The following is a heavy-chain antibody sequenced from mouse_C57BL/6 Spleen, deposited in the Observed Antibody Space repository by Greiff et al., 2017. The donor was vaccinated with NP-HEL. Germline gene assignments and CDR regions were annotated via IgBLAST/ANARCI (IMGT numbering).Heavy chain of an antibody. J-gene: IGHJ3*01. CDR1: GYTFTEYT. Sequence: LVESGAELVKPGASVKLSCKASGYTFTEYTIHWVKQRSGQGLEWIGWFYPGSGSIKYNEKFKDKATLTADKSSSTVYMELSRLTSEDSAVYFGARHEGGVYYGNSFAYWGQGTLVTVSA. CDR3: ARHEGGVYYGNSFAY. CDR2: FYPGSGSI. V-gene: IGHV1-62-2*01. D-gene: IGHD2-1*01.